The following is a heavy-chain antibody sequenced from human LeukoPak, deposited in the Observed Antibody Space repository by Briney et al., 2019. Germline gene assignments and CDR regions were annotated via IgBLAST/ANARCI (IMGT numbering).Heavy chain of an antibody. CDR1: GYTFSNYA. CDR2: INVANGKT. CDR3: ARGVSTQVDY. J-gene: IGHJ4*02. D-gene: IGHD5/OR15-5a*01. V-gene: IGHV1-3*01. Sequence: APVKVSCKASGYTFSNYAMHWVRQAPGQRLEWMGWINVANGKTKYSQKFQGRVIITRDTSASTAYVELSSLRSEDTAVYYCARGVSTQVDYWGQGTLVTVSS.